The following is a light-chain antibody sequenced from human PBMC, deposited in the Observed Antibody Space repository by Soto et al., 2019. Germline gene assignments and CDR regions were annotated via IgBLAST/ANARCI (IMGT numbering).Light chain of an antibody. CDR3: QQYNNWPRT. Sequence: EIVMTQSPATLSVSPGERATLSCRASQSVSSKLGWYQQKPSQAPRLLIYGASIRATGIPARFSGSGSGTEFTLTISSLQSEDFAVYYCQQYNNWPRTFGPGTKVDIK. J-gene: IGKJ3*01. V-gene: IGKV3-15*01. CDR2: GAS. CDR1: QSVSSK.